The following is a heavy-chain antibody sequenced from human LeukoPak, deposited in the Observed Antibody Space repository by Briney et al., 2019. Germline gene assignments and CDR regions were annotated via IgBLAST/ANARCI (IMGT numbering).Heavy chain of an antibody. J-gene: IGHJ4*02. V-gene: IGHV1-8*03. CDR1: GYTFTSYD. CDR2: MNPNSGNT. D-gene: IGHD3-10*01. Sequence: ASVKVSCKASGYTFTSYDINWVRQATGQGLEWMGWMNPNSGNTGYAQKFQGRVTITRNTSISTAYMELSSLRSEDTAVYYCARDKGVLLMSGNDYWGQGTLVTVSS. CDR3: ARDKGVLLMSGNDY.